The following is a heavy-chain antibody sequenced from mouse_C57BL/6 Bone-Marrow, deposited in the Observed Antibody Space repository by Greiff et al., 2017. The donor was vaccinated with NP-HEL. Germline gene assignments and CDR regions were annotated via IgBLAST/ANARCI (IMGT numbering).Heavy chain of an antibody. Sequence: EVQRVESGGDLVKPGGSLKLSCAASGFTFSSYGMSWVRQTPDKRLEWVATISSGGSYTYYPDSVKGRFTISRDNAKNTLYLQMSSLKAEDTAMYYCARQRGAYWGQGTLVTVSA. CDR2: ISSGGSYT. J-gene: IGHJ3*01. CDR3: ARQRGAY. CDR1: GFTFSSYG. V-gene: IGHV5-6*01.